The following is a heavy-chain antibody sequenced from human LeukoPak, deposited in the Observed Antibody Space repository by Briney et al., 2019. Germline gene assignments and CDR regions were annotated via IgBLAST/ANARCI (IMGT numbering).Heavy chain of an antibody. CDR2: ITDNGRT. D-gene: IGHD3-22*01. CDR3: AKRGVVIRVILVGFHKEAYYFDS. Sequence: GGSLRLSCAVSGITLSNYGMSWVRQAPGKGLDWVAGITDNGRTTYADSVKGRSTISRDNPKNTLYLQMNSLRAEDTAVYFCAKRGVVIRVILVGFHKEAYYFDSWGQGALVTVSS. J-gene: IGHJ4*02. V-gene: IGHV3-23*01. CDR1: GITLSNYG.